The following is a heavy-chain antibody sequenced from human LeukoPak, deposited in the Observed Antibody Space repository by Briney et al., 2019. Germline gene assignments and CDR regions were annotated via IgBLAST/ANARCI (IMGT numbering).Heavy chain of an antibody. V-gene: IGHV3-64*01. CDR3: AKRPSDYGDYVTYFDY. J-gene: IGHJ4*02. Sequence: PGGSLRLSCTASGFTFSSYAMHWVRQAPGKGPEYVSAISSNGGSTYYANSVKGRFTISRDNSKNTLYLQMGSLRDEDTAVYYCAKRPSDYGDYVTYFDYWGQGTLVTVSS. CDR1: GFTFSSYA. D-gene: IGHD4-17*01. CDR2: ISSNGGST.